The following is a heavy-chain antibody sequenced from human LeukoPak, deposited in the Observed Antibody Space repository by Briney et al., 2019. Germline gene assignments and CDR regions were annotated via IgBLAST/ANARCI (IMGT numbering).Heavy chain of an antibody. V-gene: IGHV3-30*03. CDR2: ISYDGSNK. CDR1: GFTFSSYG. CDR3: ASLLDY. J-gene: IGHJ4*02. Sequence: GRSLRLSCAVSGFTFSSYGMHWVRQAPGKGLEWVAVISYDGSNKYYADSVKGRFTISRDNSKNTLYLQMNSLRAEDTAVYHCASLLDYWGQGTLVTVSS.